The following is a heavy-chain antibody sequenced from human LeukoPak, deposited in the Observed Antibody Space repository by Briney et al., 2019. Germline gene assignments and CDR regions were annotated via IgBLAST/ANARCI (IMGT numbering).Heavy chain of an antibody. CDR1: GGTFSSYA. D-gene: IGHD3-22*01. V-gene: IGHV1-46*01. CDR2: INPSGGST. Sequence: GASVKVSCKASGGTFSSYAISWVRQAPGQGLEWMGIINPSGGSTSYAQKFQGRVTMTRDMSTSTVYMELSSLRSEDTAVYYCARVSPVGDSSGPWGQGTLVTVSS. CDR3: ARVSPVGDSSGP. J-gene: IGHJ5*02.